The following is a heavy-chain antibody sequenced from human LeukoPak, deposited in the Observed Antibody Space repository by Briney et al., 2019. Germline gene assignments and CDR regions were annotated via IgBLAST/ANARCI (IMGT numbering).Heavy chain of an antibody. D-gene: IGHD2-2*01. CDR2: IYYSGST. V-gene: IGHV4-59*01. Sequence: PETLSLTCTVSGGSISSYYWSWIRQPPGKGLEWIGYIYYSGSTTYNPSLNSRVTISVDTSKNQFSLKLTSVTAADTAVYYCARLGYCSSTSCYPDYWGQGTLVTVSS. CDR3: ARLGYCSSTSCYPDY. J-gene: IGHJ4*02. CDR1: GGSISSYY.